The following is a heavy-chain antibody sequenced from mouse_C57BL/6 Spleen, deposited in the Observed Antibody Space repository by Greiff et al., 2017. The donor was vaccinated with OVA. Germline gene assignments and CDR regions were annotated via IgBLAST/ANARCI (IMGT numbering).Heavy chain of an antibody. V-gene: IGHV1-62-2*01. Sequence: VQLQQSGAELVKPGASVKLSCKASGYTFTEYTIHWVKQRSGQGLEWIGWFYPGSGSLKYNEKFKDKATLTAAKSSSPASMELSRLTSEDSSVYFCARHDAGTTVVSPGYCDVWGTGTTVTVSS. CDR1: GYTFTEYT. CDR2: FYPGSGSL. CDR3: ARHDAGTTVVSPGYCDV. D-gene: IGHD1-1*01. J-gene: IGHJ1*03.